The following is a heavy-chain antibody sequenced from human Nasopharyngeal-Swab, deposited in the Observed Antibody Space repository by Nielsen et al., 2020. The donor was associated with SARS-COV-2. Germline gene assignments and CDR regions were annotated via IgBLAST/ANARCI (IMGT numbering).Heavy chain of an antibody. CDR1: GFTFSSYD. V-gene: IGHV3-13*01. D-gene: IGHD3-10*01. CDR3: ARAYYGSGSYYNGYYYGMDV. CDR2: IGTAGDT. Sequence: GGALRLSCAASGFTFSSYDMHWVRQAPGKGLEGVSAIGTAGDTYYPGSVKGRFTISRENAKNSLYLQMNSLRAGDTAVYYCARAYYGSGSYYNGYYYGMDVWGQGTTVTVSS. J-gene: IGHJ6*02.